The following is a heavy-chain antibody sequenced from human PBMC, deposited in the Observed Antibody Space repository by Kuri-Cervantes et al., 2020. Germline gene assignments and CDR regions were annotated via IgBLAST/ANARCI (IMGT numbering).Heavy chain of an antibody. J-gene: IGHJ5*02. D-gene: IGHD3-10*01. V-gene: IGHV3-23*01. CDR2: ISGSGGST. CDR3: AKDSITMVRGVGSWFDP. Sequence: GGSLRLSCAASGFTVSSNYMSWVRQAPGKGLEWVSAISGSGGSTYYADSVKGRFTISRDNSKNTLYLQMNSLRAEDTAVYYCAKDSITMVRGVGSWFDPWGQGTLVTVSS. CDR1: GFTVSSNY.